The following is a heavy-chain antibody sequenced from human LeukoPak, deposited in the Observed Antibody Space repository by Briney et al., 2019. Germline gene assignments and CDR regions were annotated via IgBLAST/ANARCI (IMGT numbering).Heavy chain of an antibody. V-gene: IGHV4-39*01. CDR3: ASPSKLVISRGGFDI. CDR1: GGSSSDTTYY. J-gene: IGHJ3*02. D-gene: IGHD3-22*01. CDR2: KY. Sequence: SETLSLTCTVSGGSSSDTTYYWAWIRQPPGKRLEWIGSKYNPSLKSRITISGDTSKNQFSLKLSSVTAADTAVYYCASPSKLVISRGGFDIWGQGTMVTVSA.